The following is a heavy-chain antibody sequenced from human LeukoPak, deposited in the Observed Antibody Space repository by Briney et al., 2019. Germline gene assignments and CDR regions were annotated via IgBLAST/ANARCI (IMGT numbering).Heavy chain of an antibody. J-gene: IGHJ5*01. Sequence: GGSLRLSCSASGFTFSTYAMHWGRQAPGKGLEYASAVNGNGDDTYYADSVKGRFTISRDNAKNTLYLQMHSLRAEDTAVYSCARGWFGPDSCGQGTLVTVSS. D-gene: IGHD3-10*01. CDR2: VNGNGDDT. CDR1: GFTFSTYA. V-gene: IGHV3-64*04. CDR3: ARGWFGPDS.